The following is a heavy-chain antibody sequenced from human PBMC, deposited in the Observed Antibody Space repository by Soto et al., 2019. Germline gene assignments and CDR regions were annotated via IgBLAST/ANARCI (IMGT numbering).Heavy chain of an antibody. Sequence: ASVKVSCKASGYTFTSYGISWVRQAPGQGLEWMGWISAYNGNTNYAQKLQGRVTMTTDTSTSTAYMELRSLRSDDTAVYYCARDQYSSSWYATIYYYYGMDVWGQGTTVTVSS. D-gene: IGHD6-13*01. CDR2: ISAYNGNT. CDR1: GYTFTSYG. V-gene: IGHV1-18*04. CDR3: ARDQYSSSWYATIYYYYGMDV. J-gene: IGHJ6*02.